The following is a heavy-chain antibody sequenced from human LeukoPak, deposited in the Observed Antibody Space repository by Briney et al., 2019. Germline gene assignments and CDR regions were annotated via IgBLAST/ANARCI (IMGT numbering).Heavy chain of an antibody. D-gene: IGHD3-3*01. CDR2: ISYDGSNK. J-gene: IGHJ6*02. CDR1: GFTFSSYA. V-gene: IGHV3-30*04. Sequence: PGGSLRLSCAASGFTFSSYAMHWVRQAPGKGLEWVAVISYDGSNKYYADSVKGRFTISRDNSKNTLYLQMNSLRAEDTAVYYCARVHTYDFWSGNLVDYYYYYGMDVWGQGTTVTVSS. CDR3: ARVHTYDFWSGNLVDYYYYYGMDV.